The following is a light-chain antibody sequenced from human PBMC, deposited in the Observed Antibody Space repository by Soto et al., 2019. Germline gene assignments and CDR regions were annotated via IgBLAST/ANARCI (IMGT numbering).Light chain of an antibody. CDR3: HVWDSSTDHVV. J-gene: IGLJ2*01. CDR2: DDS. Sequence: SYELTQPPAVSAAPGQTARITCGGDNIGSKSVHWYQQKAGQAPVLVVADDSDRPSGIPERLSGSNSGNTATLTISRVEAEDEADYYCHVWDSSTDHVVFAGGTKLTVL. V-gene: IGLV3-21*02. CDR1: NIGSKS.